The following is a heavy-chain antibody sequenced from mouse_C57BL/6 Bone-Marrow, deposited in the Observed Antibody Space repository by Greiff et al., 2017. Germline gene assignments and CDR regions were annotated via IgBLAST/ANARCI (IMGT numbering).Heavy chain of an antibody. CDR2: ISSGSSTT. V-gene: IGHV5-17*01. CDR1: GFTFSDYG. CDR3: ARRDYPFFDY. D-gene: IGHD2-4*01. J-gene: IGHJ2*01. Sequence: EVQLVESGGGLVKPGGSLKLSCAASGFTFSDYGMHWVRQAPGKGLEWVAYISSGSSTTYYADTVKGRFTISRDNPKNTLFLQMTSLGSEDTAMYYCARRDYPFFDYWGQGTTLTVAS.